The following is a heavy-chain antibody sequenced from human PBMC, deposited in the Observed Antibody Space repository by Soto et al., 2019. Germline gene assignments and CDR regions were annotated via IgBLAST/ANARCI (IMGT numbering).Heavy chain of an antibody. J-gene: IGHJ6*03. CDR2: IYPGDSDT. D-gene: IGHD3-3*01. CDR3: ARHGRAIFGVVINYYMDV. V-gene: IGHV5-51*01. Sequence: GESLKISCKGSGYSFTSYWIGWVRQMPGKGLEWMGIIYPGDSDTRYSPSFQGQVTISADKSISTAYLQWSSLKASDTAMYYCARHGRAIFGVVINYYMDVWGKGTTVTVSS. CDR1: GYSFTSYW.